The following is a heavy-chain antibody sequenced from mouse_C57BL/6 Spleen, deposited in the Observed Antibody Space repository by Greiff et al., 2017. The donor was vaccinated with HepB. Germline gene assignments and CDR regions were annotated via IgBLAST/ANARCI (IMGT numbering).Heavy chain of an antibody. Sequence: EVKLQESGPGLVKPSQSLSLTCSVTGYSITSGYYWNWIRQFPGNKLEWMGYISYDGSNNYNPSLKNRISITRDTSKNQFFLKLNSVTTEDTATYYCARDPIYDGYYGDYWGQGTSVTVSS. CDR3: ARDPIYDGYYGDY. CDR2: ISYDGSN. V-gene: IGHV3-6*01. CDR1: GYSITSGYY. J-gene: IGHJ4*01. D-gene: IGHD2-3*01.